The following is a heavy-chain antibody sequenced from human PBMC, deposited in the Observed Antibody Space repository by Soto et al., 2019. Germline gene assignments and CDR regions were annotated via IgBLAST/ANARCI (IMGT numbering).Heavy chain of an antibody. V-gene: IGHV4-31*03. CDR1: GDSINSDDFY. D-gene: IGHD3-3*01. Sequence: SETLSLTCIVSGDSINSDDFYWAWIRQHPGEGLEWIGYISYSGNNYYNTSLKSRVTISIDTSTNHFSLILSSVTAADTAVYYCASLKTIFGVINQSWFDPWGQGTLVTVSS. J-gene: IGHJ5*02. CDR3: ASLKTIFGVINQSWFDP. CDR2: ISYSGNN.